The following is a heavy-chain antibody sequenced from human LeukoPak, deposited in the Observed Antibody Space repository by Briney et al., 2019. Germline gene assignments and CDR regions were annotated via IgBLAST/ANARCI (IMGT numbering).Heavy chain of an antibody. CDR3: ARTPTLLWFGEYHY. Sequence: ASVTVSCKASGYTFTGYHMHWVRQAPGQGLEWMGWISAYNGNTNYAQKLQGRVTMTTETSTSTGYMELRSLRSDDTAVYYCARTPTLLWFGEYHYWGQGTLVTVSS. J-gene: IGHJ4*02. CDR2: ISAYNGNT. CDR1: GYTFTGYH. V-gene: IGHV1-18*04. D-gene: IGHD3-10*01.